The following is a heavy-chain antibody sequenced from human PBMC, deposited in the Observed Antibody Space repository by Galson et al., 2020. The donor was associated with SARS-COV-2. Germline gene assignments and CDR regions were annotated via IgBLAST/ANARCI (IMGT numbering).Heavy chain of an antibody. Sequence: SETLSLTCTVSGGSISSGSYYWSWIRQPAGKGLEWIGRIYTSGSTNYNPSLKSRVTISVDTSKNQFSLKLSSVTAAATAVYYCAREAGSPYYYYYYGMDVWGQGTTVTVSS. CDR3: AREAGSPYYYYYYGMDV. V-gene: IGHV4-61*02. D-gene: IGHD3-10*01. CDR2: IYTSGST. J-gene: IGHJ6*02. CDR1: GGSISSGSYY.